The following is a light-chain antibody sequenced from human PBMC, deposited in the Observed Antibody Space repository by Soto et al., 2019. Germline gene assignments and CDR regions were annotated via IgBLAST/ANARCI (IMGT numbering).Light chain of an antibody. Sequence: DIPMTQSPSSVSASVGDRVTITCRASQGVNNWLAWYQQKPGKAPKLLIYGTSILQSGVPSRFSGSGSGTDFTLTISSLQPEDFATYYCQQVNTFPSTFGQGTRLEIK. CDR2: GTS. J-gene: IGKJ5*01. CDR3: QQVNTFPST. CDR1: QGVNNW. V-gene: IGKV1D-12*01.